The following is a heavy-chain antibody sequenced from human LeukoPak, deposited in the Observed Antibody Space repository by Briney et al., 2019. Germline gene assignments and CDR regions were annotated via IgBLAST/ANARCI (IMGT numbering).Heavy chain of an antibody. Sequence: TGGSLRLSCAASGFTFSSYGMHWVRQAPGKGLEWVAFIRYDGSNKYYADSVTGRFTISRDNSKNTLYLQMNSLRAEDTAVYYCAKDSSPYYYDSSGYYSVAYFQHWGQGTLVTVSS. CDR2: IRYDGSNK. D-gene: IGHD3-22*01. CDR3: AKDSSPYYYDSSGYYSVAYFQH. V-gene: IGHV3-30*02. CDR1: GFTFSSYG. J-gene: IGHJ1*01.